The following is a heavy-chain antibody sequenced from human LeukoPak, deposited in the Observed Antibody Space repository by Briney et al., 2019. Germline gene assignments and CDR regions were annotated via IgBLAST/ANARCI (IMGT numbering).Heavy chain of an antibody. CDR3: ARCYGSGPYYMDV. Sequence: SETLSLICTVSGRLFSRYYWIWLRQPPGKGLEWIGYIYYSGSTNFSTSLKSRVTISVDTSKNQFSLKLSSVTAADTAVYFCARCYGSGPYYMDVWGKGTTVTISS. D-gene: IGHD3-10*01. V-gene: IGHV4-59*13. J-gene: IGHJ6*03. CDR2: IYYSGST. CDR1: GRLFSRYY.